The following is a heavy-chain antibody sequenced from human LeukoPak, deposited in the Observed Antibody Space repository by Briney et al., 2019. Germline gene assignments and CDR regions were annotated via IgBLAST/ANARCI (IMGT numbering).Heavy chain of an antibody. CDR1: GGTFSSYA. J-gene: IGHJ4*02. V-gene: IGHV1-69*04. CDR2: IIPILGIA. D-gene: IGHD3-10*01. CDR3: AKDGSGSYYNGDYFDY. Sequence: SVKVSCKASGGTFSSYAISWVRQAPGQGLEWMGRIIPILGIANYAQKFQGRVTITADRSTSTAYMELSSLRSEDTAVYYCAKDGSGSYYNGDYFDYWGQGTLVTVSS.